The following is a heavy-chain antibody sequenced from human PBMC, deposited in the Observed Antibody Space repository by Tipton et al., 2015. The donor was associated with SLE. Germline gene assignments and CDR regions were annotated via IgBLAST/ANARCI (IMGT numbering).Heavy chain of an antibody. J-gene: IGHJ6*03. CDR1: GGSISSSSYY. CDR2: ISYSGST. D-gene: IGHD2-8*01. V-gene: IGHV4-39*01. Sequence: LRLSCTVSGGSISSSSYYWGWIRQPPGKGLEGIGSISYSGSTYYNPSLKSRVTISVDTPKNQFSLKLSSVTAADTAVYYCARQTGAVYAKYMDVWGKVTTVTVSS. CDR3: ARQTGAVYAKYMDV.